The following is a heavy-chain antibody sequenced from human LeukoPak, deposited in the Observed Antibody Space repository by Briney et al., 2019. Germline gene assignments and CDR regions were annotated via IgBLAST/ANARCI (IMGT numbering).Heavy chain of an antibody. J-gene: IGHJ3*02. CDR1: GGSISSSSYY. CDR3: ARRIVVVTATKNAFDI. D-gene: IGHD2-21*02. Sequence: SETLSLTCTVSGGSISSSSYYWGWIRQPPGKGLEWIGSIYYSGSTNYNPSLKSRVTISVDTSKNQFSLKLSSVTAADTAVYYCARRIVVVTATKNAFDIWGQGTMVTVSS. CDR2: IYYSGST. V-gene: IGHV4-39*01.